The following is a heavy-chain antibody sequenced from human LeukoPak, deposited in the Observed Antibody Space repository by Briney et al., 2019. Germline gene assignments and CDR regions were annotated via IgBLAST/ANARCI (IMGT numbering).Heavy chain of an antibody. CDR3: AEEVGATYPTFDY. CDR2: ISGGGNT. CDR1: GFTVSSSY. Sequence: GGSLRLSCAASGFTVSSSYMIWVRQAPGEGLGCVSAISGGGNTYYADSVKGRFTISRDNSKNTLYLQMNSLRAEDTAIYYCAEEVGATYPTFDYWGQGTLVTVSS. D-gene: IGHD1-26*01. V-gene: IGHV3-53*01. J-gene: IGHJ4*02.